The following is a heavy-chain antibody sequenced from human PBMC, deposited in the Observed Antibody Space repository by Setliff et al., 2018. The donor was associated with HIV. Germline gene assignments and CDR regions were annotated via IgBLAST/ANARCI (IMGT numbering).Heavy chain of an antibody. CDR1: GGSISCSNW. CDR2: IYHSGST. V-gene: IGHV4-4*02. Sequence: SETLSLTCAVSGGSISCSNWWSWVRQPPGKGLEWIGEIYHSGSTNYNPSLESRVTISVDKSKNQFSLKLSSVTAADTAVYYCARGSAYSSGWYNDYYYMDVGGKGTTVTVAS. J-gene: IGHJ6*03. CDR3: ARGSAYSSGWYNDYYYMDV. D-gene: IGHD6-19*01.